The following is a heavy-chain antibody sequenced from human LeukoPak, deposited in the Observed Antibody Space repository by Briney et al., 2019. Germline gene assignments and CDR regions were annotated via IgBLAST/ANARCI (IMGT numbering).Heavy chain of an antibody. CDR1: GFTFSDYY. CDR3: ARGPPITISNGNYFDY. D-gene: IGHD3-3*01. J-gene: IGHJ4*02. CDR2: ISSSGSTI. Sequence: GGSLRLSCAASGFTFSDYYMSWIRQAPGKGLEWVSYISSSGSTIYYADSVKGRFTIPRDNAKNSLYLQMNSLRAEDTAVYYCARGPPITISNGNYFDYWGQGTLVTVSS. V-gene: IGHV3-11*04.